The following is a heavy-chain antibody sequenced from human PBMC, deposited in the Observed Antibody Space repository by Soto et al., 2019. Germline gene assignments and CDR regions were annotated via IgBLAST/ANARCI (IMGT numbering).Heavy chain of an antibody. CDR2: INHSGST. V-gene: IGHV4-34*01. CDR1: GGSVSGYY. D-gene: IGHD2-21*02. CDR3: ARGRAIVVVTANRHRLIDFDY. Sequence: SETRSLTCAVQGGSVSGYYRSRIHQPPGKGLEWIGEINHSGSTDYNPSLKSRVTISVDTSKNQFSLKLSSVPAADTAVYYCARGRAIVVVTANRHRLIDFDYWGQGTLVTVSS. J-gene: IGHJ4*02.